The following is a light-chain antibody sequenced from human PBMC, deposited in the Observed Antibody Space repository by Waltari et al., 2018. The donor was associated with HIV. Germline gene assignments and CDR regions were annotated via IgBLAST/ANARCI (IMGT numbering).Light chain of an antibody. Sequence: QSVLTQPPSASATPGQRVTISCSGTRSNIGSNFVFWYQQFPGTAPKLLMYKNNRRFSGVPGRFSGSKSGTSASRAISGLRSEDEAVYYCAAWDDSLRGHVVFGGGTNLTV. CDR3: AAWDDSLRGHVV. CDR2: KNN. V-gene: IGLV1-47*01. CDR1: RSNIGSNF. J-gene: IGLJ2*01.